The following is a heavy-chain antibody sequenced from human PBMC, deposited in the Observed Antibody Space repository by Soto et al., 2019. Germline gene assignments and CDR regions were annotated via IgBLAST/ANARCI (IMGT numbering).Heavy chain of an antibody. V-gene: IGHV3-30*04. CDR1: EFTFRNYA. J-gene: IGHJ6*02. CDR3: ARTPVADEYYYYGMDV. Sequence: QVYLVESGGGVVQPGRSLRLSCVASEFTFRNYAMHWVRQAPGKGLEWVSVILYDGSNEYYADSVKGRFTISRDNSKNALYLQMSSLRTVDTAVYYWARTPVADEYYYYGMDVWGQGTTVTVSS. D-gene: IGHD6-19*01. CDR2: ILYDGSNE.